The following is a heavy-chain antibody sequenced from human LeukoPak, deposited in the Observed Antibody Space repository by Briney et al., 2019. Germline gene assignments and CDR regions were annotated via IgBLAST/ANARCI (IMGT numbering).Heavy chain of an antibody. D-gene: IGHD2-2*01. CDR2: ISSSSSYI. V-gene: IGHV3-21*01. Sequence: GGSLRLSCAASGFTFSSYSMNWVRQAPGKGLEWVSSISSSSSYIYYADSVKGRFTISRDNAKNTLFLQMNSLRAEDTAVYYCAKSCTSTSCQIEDWGQGTLVTVSS. CDR3: AKSCTSTSCQIED. J-gene: IGHJ4*02. CDR1: GFTFSSYS.